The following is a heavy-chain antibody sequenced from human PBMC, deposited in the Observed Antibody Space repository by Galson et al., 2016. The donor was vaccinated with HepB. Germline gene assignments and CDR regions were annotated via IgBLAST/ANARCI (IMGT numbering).Heavy chain of an antibody. Sequence: SLRLSCAASGFTFSDYYMSWIRQAPGKGLEWVSYISSRRGYIDYADSVKGRFTISRDNAKNSLYLQMNSLRTEDTAVYYCARVINLELTTISHCDYWGQGTLVTVSS. CDR1: GFTFSDYY. CDR3: ARVINLELTTISHCDY. CDR2: ISSRRGYI. V-gene: IGHV3-11*06. J-gene: IGHJ4*02. D-gene: IGHD5-24*01.